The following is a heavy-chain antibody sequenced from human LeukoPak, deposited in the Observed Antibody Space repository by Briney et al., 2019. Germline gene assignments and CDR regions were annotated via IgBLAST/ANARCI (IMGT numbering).Heavy chain of an antibody. Sequence: ASVKVSCKASGFTFTAYHLHWVRQAPGQGLGWMGSINLDRRITHYAAKFQGRVTMTWDTSITTGYMDLTRLNSDDTALYFCAKEATGSGGFDYWGQGTLVTVSA. D-gene: IGHD3-10*01. V-gene: IGHV1-2*02. CDR2: INLDRRIT. CDR3: AKEATGSGGFDY. CDR1: GFTFTAYH. J-gene: IGHJ4*02.